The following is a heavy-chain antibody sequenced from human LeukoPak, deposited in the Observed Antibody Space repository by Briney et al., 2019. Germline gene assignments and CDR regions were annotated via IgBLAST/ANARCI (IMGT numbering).Heavy chain of an antibody. CDR2: ISGSTSRI. Sequence: GGSLRLSCAASGFTFSSYEMNWLRQAPGRGLEWLAYISGSTSRIHYADSVKGRFTISRDDAENSLFLQMDSLRVDDTAVYYCARVLYGDYPSAYWGQGTLVTVAS. CDR1: GFTFSSYE. V-gene: IGHV3-48*03. CDR3: ARVLYGDYPSAY. D-gene: IGHD4-17*01. J-gene: IGHJ4*02.